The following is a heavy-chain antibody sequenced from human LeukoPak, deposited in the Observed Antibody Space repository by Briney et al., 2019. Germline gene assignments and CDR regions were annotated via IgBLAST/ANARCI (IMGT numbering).Heavy chain of an antibody. CDR3: ARDVTYHGGDWFDP. CDR1: EFTFSSYS. D-gene: IGHD4-23*01. V-gene: IGHV3-48*04. J-gene: IGHJ5*02. CDR2: ISSTASSI. Sequence: GGSLRLSCAASEFTFSSYSMSWVRQAPGKGLEWVSYISSTASSIYYADSVKGRFTISRDNAKNSLYLQMNSLRAEDTAVYYCARDVTYHGGDWFDPWGRGTLVTVSS.